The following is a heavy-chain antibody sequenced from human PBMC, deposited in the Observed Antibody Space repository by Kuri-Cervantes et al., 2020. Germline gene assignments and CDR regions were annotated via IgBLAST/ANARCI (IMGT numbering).Heavy chain of an antibody. CDR3: ARGGLRYVDW. CDR1: GYSISSGYY. CDR2: IYHSGST. D-gene: IGHD3-9*01. Sequence: GSLRLSCAVSGYSISSGYYWGWIRQPPGKGLEWIGSIYHSGSTNYNPSLKSRVTISVDTSKNQFSLKLSSVTAADTAVYYCARGGLRYVDWWGQGTLVTVSS. V-gene: IGHV4-38-2*01. J-gene: IGHJ4*02.